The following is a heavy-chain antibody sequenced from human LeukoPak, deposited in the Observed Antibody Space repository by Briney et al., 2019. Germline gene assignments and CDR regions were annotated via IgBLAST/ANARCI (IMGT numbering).Heavy chain of an antibody. V-gene: IGHV4-30-4*01. D-gene: IGHD3-10*01. J-gene: IGHJ5*02. CDR1: GGSISSGDYY. CDR2: IYYSGST. Sequence: SQTLSLTCTVSGGSISSGDYYWSWIRQPPGKGLEWIGYIYYSGSTYYNPSLKRRVTISVDTSKNQFSLKLSSVTAADTAVYYCARAQLLWFGNNWFDPWGQGTLVTVSS. CDR3: ARAQLLWFGNNWFDP.